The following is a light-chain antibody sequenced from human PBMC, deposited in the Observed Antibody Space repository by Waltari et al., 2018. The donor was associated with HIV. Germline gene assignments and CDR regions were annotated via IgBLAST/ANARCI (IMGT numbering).Light chain of an antibody. CDR3: QQYYSTPWT. Sequence: DIVMTKSPDSLAVSLGERATTHCKASTSVLYSSSNKNYLAWYQQKPGQPPKLLIYWASTRESGVPDRFSGSGSGTDFTLTISSLQAEDVAVYYCQQYYSTPWTFGQGTKVEIK. J-gene: IGKJ1*01. CDR2: WAS. CDR1: TSVLYSSSNKNY. V-gene: IGKV4-1*01.